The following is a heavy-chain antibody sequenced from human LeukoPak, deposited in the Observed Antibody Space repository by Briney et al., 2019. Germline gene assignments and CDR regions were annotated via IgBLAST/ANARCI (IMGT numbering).Heavy chain of an antibody. Sequence: PGGSLRLSCAASGFTFSSYGMHWVRQAPGKGLEWVAVIWYDGSNKYYADSVKGRFTISRDNSKNTLYLQMNSLRAEDTAVYYCAKGGPGYGYNMDVWGKGTTVTVSS. CDR3: AKGGPGYGYNMDV. D-gene: IGHD1-1*01. CDR2: IWYDGSNK. J-gene: IGHJ6*03. V-gene: IGHV3-33*06. CDR1: GFTFSSYG.